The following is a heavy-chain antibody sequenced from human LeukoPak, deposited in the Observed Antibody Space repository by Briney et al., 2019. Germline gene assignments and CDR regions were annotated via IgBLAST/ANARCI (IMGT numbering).Heavy chain of an antibody. J-gene: IGHJ6*02. CDR3: ASFTQGPYYYGMGV. Sequence: ASVKVSCKASGGTFSSYAISWVRQAPGQGLEWMGGIIPIFGTANYAQKFQGRVTITADESTSTAYMELSSLRSEDTAVYYCASFTQGPYYYGMGVWGQGTTVTVSS. CDR1: GGTFSSYA. D-gene: IGHD2-8*01. V-gene: IGHV1-69*01. CDR2: IIPIFGTA.